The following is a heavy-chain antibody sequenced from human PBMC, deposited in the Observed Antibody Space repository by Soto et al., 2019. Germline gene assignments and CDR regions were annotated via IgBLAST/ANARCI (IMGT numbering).Heavy chain of an antibody. CDR1: GFTFNTYW. Sequence: DVQLVESGGGLVQPGGSLRLACAASGFTFNTYWMTWVRQAPGKGLEWVANIKGAGSRNHYVDSVEGPFTISRDNAKNSLFLQMNSMRVEYKDVKYCVRDSSPARGNVWYDAFAVGGQGTKVTVSS. V-gene: IGHV3-7*01. CDR3: VRDSSPARGNVWYDAFAV. D-gene: IGHD6-19*01. CDR2: IKGAGSRN. J-gene: IGHJ3*01.